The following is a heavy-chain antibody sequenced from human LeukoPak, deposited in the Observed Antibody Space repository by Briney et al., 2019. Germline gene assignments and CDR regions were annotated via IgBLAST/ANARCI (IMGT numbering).Heavy chain of an antibody. V-gene: IGHV4-61*01. D-gene: IGHD3-3*01. J-gene: IGHJ3*02. CDR2: IYYTGST. CDR1: GGSVSSGSYY. Sequence: PSETLSPTCTVSGGSVSSGSYYWSWIRQPPGKGPEWIGYIYYTGSTNYNPSLKSRVTISVDTSKNQFSLKLSSVTAADTAVYYCAGNIWSGYYQGIWGQGTMVTVSS. CDR3: AGNIWSGYYQGI.